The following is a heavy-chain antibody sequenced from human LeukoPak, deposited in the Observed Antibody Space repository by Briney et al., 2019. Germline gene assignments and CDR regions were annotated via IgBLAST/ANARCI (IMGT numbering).Heavy chain of an antibody. J-gene: IGHJ4*02. D-gene: IGHD2-2*01. Sequence: SETLSLTCTVSGGSVNSGSCYWSWIRQPPGKALEWIGYIYYSGSTNYNPSFQSRATISVDTSKNQFSLKLSSVTAADTAVYYCARGYCSSTCCYVGRRVSKTFDYWGQGTLVTVSS. V-gene: IGHV4-61*01. CDR3: ARGYCSSTCCYVGRRVSKTFDY. CDR2: IYYSGST. CDR1: GGSVNSGSCY.